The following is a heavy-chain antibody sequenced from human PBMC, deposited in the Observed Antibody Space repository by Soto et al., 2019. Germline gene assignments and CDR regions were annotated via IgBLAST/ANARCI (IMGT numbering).Heavy chain of an antibody. V-gene: IGHV4-39*01. Sequence: SETLCLTCTVSSASISSSSYTWGWIRKPPGKGLEWIGSIYYSGSTYYNPSLKSRVTISVDTSKDQFSLKLTSVTAADTVVYYCACFFPGGYSNVFYYYGMDVWGKGTTVTVSS. CDR2: IYYSGST. J-gene: IGHJ6*04. CDR1: SASISSSSYT. CDR3: ACFFPGGYSNVFYYYGMDV. D-gene: IGHD5-18*01.